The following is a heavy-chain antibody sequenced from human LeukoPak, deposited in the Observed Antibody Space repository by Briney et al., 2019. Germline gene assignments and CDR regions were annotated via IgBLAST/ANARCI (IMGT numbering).Heavy chain of an antibody. Sequence: SETLSLTCAVYGGSFSGYYWSWIRQPPGKGLEWMGEINHSGSTNYNPSLKSRVTISVDTSKNQFSVKLSSVSAADTAVYYCARGTGSIVVVPAAMFRGYYYFDYWGQGNLVTVSS. D-gene: IGHD2-2*01. J-gene: IGHJ4*02. V-gene: IGHV4-34*01. CDR3: ARGTGSIVVVPAAMFRGYYYFDY. CDR1: GGSFSGYY. CDR2: INHSGST.